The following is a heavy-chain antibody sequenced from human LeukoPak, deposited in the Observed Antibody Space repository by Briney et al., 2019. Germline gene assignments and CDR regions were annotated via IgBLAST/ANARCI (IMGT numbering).Heavy chain of an antibody. J-gene: IGHJ4*02. D-gene: IGHD3-22*01. Sequence: SETLSLTCTVSGGSISSSSYYWGWIRQPPGKGLEWIGSIYYSGSTYYNPSLKSRVTISVDTSKNQFSLKLSSVTAADTAVYYCAREDSSGYIDYWGQGTLVTVSS. V-gene: IGHV4-39*02. CDR3: AREDSSGYIDY. CDR1: GGSISSSSYY. CDR2: IYYSGST.